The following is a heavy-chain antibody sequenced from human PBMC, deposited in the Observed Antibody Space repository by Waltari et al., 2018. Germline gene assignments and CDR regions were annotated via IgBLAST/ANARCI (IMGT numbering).Heavy chain of an antibody. CDR2: ISSGGDNL. CDR3: AKDPRSYDISGYFDY. V-gene: IGHV3-23*01. D-gene: IGHD3-22*01. Sequence: VQLLESGGGFVQPGGSLRLSWAAAGFTFTNYGLSWVRQAPGKGLEWVSFISSGGDNLYYADSVKGRFTISRDISKDTLYLQMNSLRAEDTAVYYCAKDPRSYDISGYFDYWGQGTLVTVSS. J-gene: IGHJ4*02. CDR1: GFTFTNYG.